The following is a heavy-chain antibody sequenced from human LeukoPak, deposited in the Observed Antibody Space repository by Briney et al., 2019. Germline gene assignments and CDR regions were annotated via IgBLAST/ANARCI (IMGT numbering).Heavy chain of an antibody. Sequence: PSETLSLTCAVYGGSFSGYYWSWIRQPPGKGLEWIGEINHSGSTNYNPSLKSRVTISVDTSKNQFSLKLSSVTAADTAVYYCARDLSWGTAAAVGAMGYWGQGTLVTVSS. J-gene: IGHJ4*02. CDR1: GGSFSGYY. CDR3: ARDLSWGTAAAVGAMGY. CDR2: INHSGST. V-gene: IGHV4-34*01. D-gene: IGHD6-13*01.